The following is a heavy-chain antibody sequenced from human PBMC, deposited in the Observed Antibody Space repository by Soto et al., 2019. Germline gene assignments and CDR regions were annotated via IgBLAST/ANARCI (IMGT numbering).Heavy chain of an antibody. V-gene: IGHV3-48*03. D-gene: IGHD2-15*01. CDR2: IITSRNII. Sequence: XGALGLSCSASGVSCIKYEMDWVRQAPWKGLDWVSYIITSRNIICYADSVKGRFTISRDNAKNSLYVQMYSLRAEVTTVSYCAKDITNIGSSWRGTERHYRGIGVGGKG. J-gene: IGHJ6*03. CDR3: AKDITNIGSSWRGTERHYRGIGV. CDR1: GVSCIKYE.